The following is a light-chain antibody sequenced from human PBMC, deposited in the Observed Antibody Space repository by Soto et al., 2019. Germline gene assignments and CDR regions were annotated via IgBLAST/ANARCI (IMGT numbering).Light chain of an antibody. CDR1: QSVSNN. CDR3: QQYGSSSYT. CDR2: GAS. J-gene: IGKJ2*01. V-gene: IGKV3-15*01. Sequence: EIVMTHSPATLSVSPGERATLSCRASQSVSNNLAWYQQKPGQAPRLLIYGASTRATAIPARFSGSGSGTDFTLTISRLEPEDFAVYYCQQYGSSSYTFGQGTKLEIK.